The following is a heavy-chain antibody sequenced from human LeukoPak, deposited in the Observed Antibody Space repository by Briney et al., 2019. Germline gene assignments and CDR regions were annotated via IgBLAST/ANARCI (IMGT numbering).Heavy chain of an antibody. Sequence: ASVKVSCKASGYTFTDYYINWVRQAPGQGLEWMGWMSPDSGDTGYAHKFQGRVTITRNTSITTAYMELRSLTFEDTAVYYCARVRLRNGYNWFDPWGQGTLVTVSS. CDR3: ARVRLRNGYNWFDP. CDR2: MSPDSGDT. CDR1: GYTFTDYY. V-gene: IGHV1-8*03. D-gene: IGHD3-3*01. J-gene: IGHJ5*02.